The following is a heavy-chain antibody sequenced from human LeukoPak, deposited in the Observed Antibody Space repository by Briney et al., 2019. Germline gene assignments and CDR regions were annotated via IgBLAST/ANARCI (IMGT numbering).Heavy chain of an antibody. V-gene: IGHV4-34*01. CDR1: GGSFSGYY. CDR2: VNHSGST. D-gene: IGHD1-1*01. J-gene: IGHJ5*02. CDR3: ARGPARVGRTGFDP. Sequence: SETLSLTCAVYGGSFSGYYWSWIRQPPGKGLEWIGEVNHSGSTNYNPSLKSRVTISVDTSKNQFSLKLSSVTAADTAVYYCARGPARVGRTGFDPWGQGTLVTVSS.